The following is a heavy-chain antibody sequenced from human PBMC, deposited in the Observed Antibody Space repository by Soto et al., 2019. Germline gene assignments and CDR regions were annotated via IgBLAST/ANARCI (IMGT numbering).Heavy chain of an antibody. CDR2: IYYSGST. CDR3: ARLDDSSGYSPDY. V-gene: IGHV4-39*01. D-gene: IGHD3-22*01. CDR1: GGSISSSGYY. Sequence: SETLSLTCTVSGGSISSSGYYWGWIRQPPGKGLEWIGSIYYSGSTYYNPSLKSRVTISVDTSKNQFSLKLSSVTAADTAVYYCARLDDSSGYSPDYWGQGTLVTVSS. J-gene: IGHJ4*02.